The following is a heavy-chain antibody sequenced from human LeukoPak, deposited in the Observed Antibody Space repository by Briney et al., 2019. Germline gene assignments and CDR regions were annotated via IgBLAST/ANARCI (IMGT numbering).Heavy chain of an antibody. CDR3: ARGVVPAAMPSYYYYCMDV. D-gene: IGHD2-2*01. CDR1: GGSISSYY. Sequence: SETLSLTCTVSGGSISSYYWSWIRQPAGKGLEWIGRIYTSGSTNYNPSLKSRVTMSVDTSKNQFSLKLSSVTAADTAVYYCARGVVPAAMPSYYYYCMDVWGQGTTVTVSS. J-gene: IGHJ6*02. CDR2: IYTSGST. V-gene: IGHV4-4*07.